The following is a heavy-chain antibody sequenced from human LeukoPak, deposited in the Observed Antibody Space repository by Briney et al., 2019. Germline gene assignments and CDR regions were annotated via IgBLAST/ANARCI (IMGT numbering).Heavy chain of an antibody. D-gene: IGHD3-10*01. CDR2: ISSSSSYT. V-gene: IGHV3-11*05. CDR1: GFTFSDYY. CDR3: ARARRAEYYYGSGSPLDY. J-gene: IGHJ4*02. Sequence: GGSLRLSCAASGFTFSDYYMSWIRQAPGKGLEWVSYISSSSSYTNYADSVKGRFTISRDNAKNSLYLQMNSLRAEDTAVYYCARARRAEYYYGSGSPLDYWGQGTLVTVSS.